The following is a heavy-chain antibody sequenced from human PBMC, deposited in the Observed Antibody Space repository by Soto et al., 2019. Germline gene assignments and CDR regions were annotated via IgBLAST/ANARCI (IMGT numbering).Heavy chain of an antibody. J-gene: IGHJ5*02. V-gene: IGHV4-30-4*01. Sequence: QVQLQESGPGLVKPSQTLSLTCTVSGGSISSGDYYWSWIRQPPGKGLEWIGYIYYSGSTYYNPSLKSLVTISVDTSKNQFSLKLSSVTAADTAVYYCARYIAAAVGENWFDPWGQGTLVTVSS. CDR1: GGSISSGDYY. D-gene: IGHD6-13*01. CDR2: IYYSGST. CDR3: ARYIAAAVGENWFDP.